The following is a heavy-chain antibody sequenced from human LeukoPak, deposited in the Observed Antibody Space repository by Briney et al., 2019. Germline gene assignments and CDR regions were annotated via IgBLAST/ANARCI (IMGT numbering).Heavy chain of an antibody. CDR2: IGSSDTTV. V-gene: IGHV3-48*03. Sequence: GGSLRLSCAASGFTFSSSEMNWVRQAPGKGLEWVSYIGSSDTTVHYADSVEGRFTISRDNAKNSLYLQMNSLRAEDTAIYYCARLTVTTKDAFDIWGQGTMVVVSS. CDR1: GFTFSSSE. CDR3: ARLTVTTKDAFDI. J-gene: IGHJ3*02. D-gene: IGHD4-17*01.